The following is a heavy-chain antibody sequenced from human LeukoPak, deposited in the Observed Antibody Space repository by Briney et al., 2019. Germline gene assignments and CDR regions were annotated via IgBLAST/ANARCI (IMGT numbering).Heavy chain of an antibody. CDR1: GFTFDDYA. J-gene: IGHJ4*02. V-gene: IGHV3-9*01. CDR2: ISWNSGSI. D-gene: IGHD4-11*01. Sequence: QPGGSLKLSCAASGFTFDDYAMHWVRQAPGKGLEWVSGISWNSGSIGYADSVKGRFTISRDNAKNSLYLQMNSLRAEDTALYYCAKEITATGLDYWGQGTLVTVSS. CDR3: AKEITATGLDY.